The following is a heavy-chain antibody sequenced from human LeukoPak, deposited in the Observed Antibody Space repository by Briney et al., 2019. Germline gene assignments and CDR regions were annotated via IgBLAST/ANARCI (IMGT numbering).Heavy chain of an antibody. V-gene: IGHV4-59*08. CDR3: ARVGAGYCSGGSCYSGFSFDY. CDR1: GGSISSYY. Sequence: SETLSLTCTVSGGSISSYYWSWIRQPPGKGLEWIGYIYYSGSTNYNPSLKSRVTISVDTSKNQFSLKLSSVTAADTAVYYCARVGAGYCSGGSCYSGFSFDYWGQGTLVTVSS. CDR2: IYYSGST. J-gene: IGHJ4*02. D-gene: IGHD2-15*01.